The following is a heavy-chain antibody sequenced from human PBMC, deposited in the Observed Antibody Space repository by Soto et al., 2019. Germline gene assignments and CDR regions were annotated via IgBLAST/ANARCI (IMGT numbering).Heavy chain of an antibody. CDR1: GFTFSSYA. D-gene: IGHD6-6*01. CDR2: IVGSGGNI. V-gene: IGHV3-23*01. Sequence: GESLKISCAASGFTFSSYAMSWVRQAPGKGLEWVSSIVGSGGNIHYADSVKGRFTISRDNSKNTLYLQMNSLRAADTAVYYCARGSSIAGLYYGMDVWGQGTTVTVSS. J-gene: IGHJ6*02. CDR3: ARGSSIAGLYYGMDV.